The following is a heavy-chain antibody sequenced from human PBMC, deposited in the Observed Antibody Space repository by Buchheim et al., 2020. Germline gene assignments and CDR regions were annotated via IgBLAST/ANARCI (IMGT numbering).Heavy chain of an antibody. CDR1: GYTFTSYD. V-gene: IGHV1-8*01. CDR2: VHPHNGHT. Sequence: QVQLVQSGAEVKKPGASVKVSCKASGYTFTSYDINWVRQATGQGPEWMGWVHPHNGHTGYAQKFQGRVTMTRNTSISTAYMELSSLRSEDTAVYYCARALTSPDMGVFDRWGQGTL. J-gene: IGHJ5*02. CDR3: ARALTSPDMGVFDR. D-gene: IGHD3-16*01.